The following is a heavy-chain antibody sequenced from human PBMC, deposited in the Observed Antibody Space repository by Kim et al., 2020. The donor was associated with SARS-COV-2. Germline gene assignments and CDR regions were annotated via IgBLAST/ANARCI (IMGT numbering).Heavy chain of an antibody. CDR3: AKDLGHCSGGSCSGFDY. V-gene: IGHV3-33*06. D-gene: IGHD2-15*01. Sequence: AKGQLPISRDNSKNPLYLQMNSLGVEDTAVYYCAKDLGHCSGGSCSGFDYWGQGTLVTVSS. J-gene: IGHJ4*02.